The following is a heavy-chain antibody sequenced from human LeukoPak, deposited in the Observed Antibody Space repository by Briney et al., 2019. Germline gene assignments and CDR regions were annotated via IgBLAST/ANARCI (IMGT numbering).Heavy chain of an antibody. Sequence: PGGSLRLSCAASGFTFSTYGMHWIRQAPGKGLEWVAVIWYDGSYKYYADSVKGRFTISRDNSKNTLYLQTNSLRAEDTAVYYCARDPRQYCSSTSCYTSLDYWGQGALVTVSS. D-gene: IGHD2-2*02. CDR3: ARDPRQYCSSTSCYTSLDY. J-gene: IGHJ4*02. CDR2: IWYDGSYK. CDR1: GFTFSTYG. V-gene: IGHV3-33*01.